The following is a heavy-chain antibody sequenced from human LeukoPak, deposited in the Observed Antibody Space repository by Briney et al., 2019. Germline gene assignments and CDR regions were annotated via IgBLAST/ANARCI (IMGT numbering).Heavy chain of an antibody. D-gene: IGHD4-17*01. V-gene: IGHV4-59*11. J-gene: IGHJ3*02. CDR2: ISYIGST. Sequence: SETLSLTCTVSGGSFNSHYWSWIRQPPGKGLEWIGYISYIGSTNYNPSLKSRVTISVDTSKNQFSLKLSSVTAADTAVYYCARDPTTVTKGLDIWGQGTMATVSS. CDR1: GGSFNSHY. CDR3: ARDPTTVTKGLDI.